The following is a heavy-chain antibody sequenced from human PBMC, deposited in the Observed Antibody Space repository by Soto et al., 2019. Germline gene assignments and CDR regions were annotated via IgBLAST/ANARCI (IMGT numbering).Heavy chain of an antibody. J-gene: IGHJ6*02. D-gene: IGHD5-12*01. Sequence: EVQLLESGGGLVQPGGSLRLSCAASGFTFSSYAMSWVRQAPGKGLEWVSAISGGGGTYYADSVKGRFTISRDNSKNTLFLQMNSLSAEDTAVYYCAKDPGNSGYDYYYYYYGMDLWGQGTTVTVSS. CDR3: AKDPGNSGYDYYYYYYGMDL. CDR1: GFTFSSYA. V-gene: IGHV3-23*01. CDR2: ISGGGGT.